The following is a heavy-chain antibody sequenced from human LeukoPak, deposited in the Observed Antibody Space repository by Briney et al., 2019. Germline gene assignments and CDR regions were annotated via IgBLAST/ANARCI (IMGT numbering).Heavy chain of an antibody. D-gene: IGHD6-6*01. Sequence: ASVKVSCKVSGYTLTELSMHWVRQAPGKGLEWMGVFDPEDGETIYAQKFQGRLTMTEDTSTDTAYMELGSLRSEDTAVYYCATDLARTDAFDLWGQGTMVTVSS. CDR3: ATDLARTDAFDL. CDR2: FDPEDGET. CDR1: GYTLTELS. V-gene: IGHV1-24*01. J-gene: IGHJ3*01.